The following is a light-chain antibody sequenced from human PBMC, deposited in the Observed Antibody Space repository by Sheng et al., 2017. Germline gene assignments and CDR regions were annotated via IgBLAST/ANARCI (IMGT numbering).Light chain of an antibody. Sequence: DIQMTQSPSSVSASVGDRVTITCRASQDISSWLAWYQQKPGKAPKLLIFAASNLQSGVPSRFSGSGSGTDFTLTINDLQPEDFATYYCQQSNSSPYNFGQGTKVDI. J-gene: IGKJ2*01. CDR1: QDISSW. CDR2: AAS. V-gene: IGKV1-12*01. CDR3: QQSNSSPYN.